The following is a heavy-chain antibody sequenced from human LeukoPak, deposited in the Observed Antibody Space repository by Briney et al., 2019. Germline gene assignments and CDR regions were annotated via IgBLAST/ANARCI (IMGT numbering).Heavy chain of an antibody. CDR3: ARDRGVPYYYYYMDV. CDR2: ISAYNGNT. CDR1: GYTFTSYG. V-gene: IGHV1-18*01. D-gene: IGHD3-10*01. J-gene: IGHJ6*03. Sequence: ASVKVSCKASGYTFTSYGISWVRQAPGQGLEWMGWISAYNGNTNYAQKLQGRVTMTTDTSTNTAYMELRSLRSDDTAVYYCARDRGVPYYYYYMDVWGKGTTVTVSS.